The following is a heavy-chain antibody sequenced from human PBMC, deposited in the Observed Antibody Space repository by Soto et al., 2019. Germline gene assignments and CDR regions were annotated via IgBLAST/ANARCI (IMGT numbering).Heavy chain of an antibody. CDR2: IYHSGST. CDR3: ARGNNVVVTQYYFDY. CDR1: GGPISSGGYS. V-gene: IGHV4-30-2*01. Sequence: SETLSLTCAVSGGPISSGGYSWSWIRQPPGKGPEWIGYIYHSGSTSYNPSLKSRVTISLDRSKNQFSLKLRSVTAADTAVYYCARGNNVVVTQYYFDYWGQGTLVTVSS. J-gene: IGHJ4*02. D-gene: IGHD2-21*02.